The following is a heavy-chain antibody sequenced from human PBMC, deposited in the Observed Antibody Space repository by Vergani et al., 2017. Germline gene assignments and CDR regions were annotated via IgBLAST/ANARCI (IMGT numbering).Heavy chain of an antibody. J-gene: IGHJ5*02. CDR3: ASDSHSGQRADR. CDR2: IHYSENN. Sequence: QVQLQESGAGLVKSSETLSLTCSVSFDSIRNLYCNWIRQPPGKGLEWIGSIHYSENNNYNPSLKTLVTISVDTSKNQFPLTLTPVTAADTAVYYCASDSHSGQRADRWGQGILVTVPS. CDR1: FDSIRNLY. V-gene: IGHV4-59*11. D-gene: IGHD6-19*01.